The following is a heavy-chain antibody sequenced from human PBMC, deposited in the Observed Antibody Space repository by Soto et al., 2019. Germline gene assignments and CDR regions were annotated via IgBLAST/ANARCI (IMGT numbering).Heavy chain of an antibody. CDR3: ARVRLQTLTDYYYGMDV. CDR1: GFTFSSYS. V-gene: IGHV3-30*04. CDR2: ISFDGRNE. Sequence: QVQLVESGGGVVQPGRSLRLSCAASGFTFSSYSMHWVRQAPGKGLEWVAVISFDGRNEFYADSAKGRITISRDNTKNTLYLQMNSLRAEDTAVYYCARVRLQTLTDYYYGMDVWGQGTTVTVSS. D-gene: IGHD2-21*02. J-gene: IGHJ6*02.